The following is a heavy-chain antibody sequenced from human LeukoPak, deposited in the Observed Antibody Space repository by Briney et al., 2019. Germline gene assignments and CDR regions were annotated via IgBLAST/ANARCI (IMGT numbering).Heavy chain of an antibody. D-gene: IGHD5-18*01. CDR1: SGPFSGFY. CDR3: ARIPGGDSYVHWYFDL. CDR2: INHRGST. J-gene: IGHJ2*01. Sequence: SETLSLTCAVYSGPFSGFYWSWIRQPPGKGLEWIGDINHRGSTNHNPSLKSRVTISVDTSKNQFSLKLTSVTAADTAVYYCARIPGGDSYVHWYFDLWARGTLV. V-gene: IGHV4-34*01.